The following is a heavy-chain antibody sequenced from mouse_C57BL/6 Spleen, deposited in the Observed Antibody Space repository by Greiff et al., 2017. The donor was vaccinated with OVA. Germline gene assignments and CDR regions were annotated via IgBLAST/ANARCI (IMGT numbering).Heavy chain of an antibody. J-gene: IGHJ1*03. V-gene: IGHV5-6*02. CDR1: GFTFSSYG. D-gene: IGHD2-14*01. Sequence: DVKLQESGGDLVKPGGSLKLSCAASGFTFSSYGMSWVRQTPDKRLEWVATISSGGSYTYYPDSVKGRFTISRDNAKNTLYLQMSSLKSEDTAMYYCARHDRYSHWYFDVWGTGTTVTVSS. CDR3: ARHDRYSHWYFDV. CDR2: ISSGGSYT.